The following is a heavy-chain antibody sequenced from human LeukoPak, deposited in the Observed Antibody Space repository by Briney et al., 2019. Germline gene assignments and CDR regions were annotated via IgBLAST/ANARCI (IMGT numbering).Heavy chain of an antibody. J-gene: IGHJ4*02. Sequence: ASVKVSCKASGYTFTSYGISWVRQAPGQGLEWMGWISAYNGNTNYAQKLQGRVTMTTDTSTSTAYMELRSLRSDDTAVYYCARVVVVDLTVTYYFDHWGQGTLVTVSS. D-gene: IGHD2-15*01. CDR3: ARVVVVDLTVTYYFDH. CDR1: GYTFTSYG. V-gene: IGHV1-18*01. CDR2: ISAYNGNT.